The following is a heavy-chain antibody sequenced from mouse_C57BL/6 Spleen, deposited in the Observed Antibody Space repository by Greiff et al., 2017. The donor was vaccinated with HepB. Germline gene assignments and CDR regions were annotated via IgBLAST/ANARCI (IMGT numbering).Heavy chain of an antibody. CDR1: GYTFTSYW. CDR2: IDPSDSYT. Sequence: QVQLQQPGAELVKPGASVKLSCKASGYTFTSYWMQWVKQRPGQGLEWIGEIDPSDSYTNYNQKFKGKATLTVDTSSRTAYMQLSSLTSEDSAVYYCARSYGKKDYFDYWGQGTTLTVSS. D-gene: IGHD2-1*01. CDR3: ARSYGKKDYFDY. V-gene: IGHV1-50*01. J-gene: IGHJ2*01.